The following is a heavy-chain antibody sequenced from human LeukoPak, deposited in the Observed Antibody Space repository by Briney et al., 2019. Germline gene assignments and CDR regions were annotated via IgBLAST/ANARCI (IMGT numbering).Heavy chain of an antibody. CDR1: GFTFGDYA. CDR3: ARAYDWSGYYQAW. D-gene: IGHD3-22*01. CDR2: IRSKAYGGTT. J-gene: IGHJ4*02. V-gene: IGHV3-49*04. Sequence: PGGSLRLSCTASGFTFGDYAMSWARQAPGKGLEWVGFIRSKAYGGTTEYAASVKGTFVISRDDSKSIAYLQMNSLKTEDTAVYYCARAYDWSGYYQAWWGQGTLVTVSS.